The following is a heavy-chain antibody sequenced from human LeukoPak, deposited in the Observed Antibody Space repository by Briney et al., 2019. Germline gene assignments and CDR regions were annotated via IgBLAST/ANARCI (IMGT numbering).Heavy chain of an antibody. Sequence: GGSLRLACGASGFTFDDYGMSWVSQAPGKGLEWVSGIKWNGGSTAYADSVKGRFTISRDNAKNSLYVQMNSLRAEDTALYYCARDGRKRCLDYWGQGTLVTVSS. CDR2: IKWNGGST. CDR3: ARDGRKRCLDY. D-gene: IGHD4-17*01. CDR1: GFTFDDYG. J-gene: IGHJ4*02. V-gene: IGHV3-20*04.